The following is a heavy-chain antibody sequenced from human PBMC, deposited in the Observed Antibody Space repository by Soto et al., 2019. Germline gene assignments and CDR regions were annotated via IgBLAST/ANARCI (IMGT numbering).Heavy chain of an antibody. CDR2: VYHTGNT. CDR3: AREQYNWKL. J-gene: IGHJ4*02. CDR1: DGYITPYY. V-gene: IGHV4-59*01. D-gene: IGHD1-20*01. Sequence: SETLSLTCTVSDGYITPYYWTWIRHPPGKGLEWIGYVYHTGNTYYNPSLKSRVTISLDTSKNQVSLRLKSVTAADTAVYYCAREQYNWKLWGQGTLVTVSS.